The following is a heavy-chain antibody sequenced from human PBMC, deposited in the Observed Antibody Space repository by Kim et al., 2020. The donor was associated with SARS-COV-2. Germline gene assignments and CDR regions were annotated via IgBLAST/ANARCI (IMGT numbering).Heavy chain of an antibody. J-gene: IGHJ4*02. CDR3: ATPGDIVVVVAAHYVVY. CDR1: GFTFSSYA. CDR2: ISGSGGST. V-gene: IGHV3-23*01. Sequence: GGSLRLSCAASGFTFSSYAMSWVRQAPGKGLEWVSAISGSGGSTYYADSVKGRFTISRDNSKNTLYLQMNSLRAEDTAVYYCATPGDIVVVVAAHYVVYWGQGTLVTVSS. D-gene: IGHD2-15*01.